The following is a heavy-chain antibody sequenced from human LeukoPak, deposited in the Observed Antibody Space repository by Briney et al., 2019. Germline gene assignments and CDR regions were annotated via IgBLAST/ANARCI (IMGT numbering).Heavy chain of an antibody. CDR1: GFTFSSYA. V-gene: IGHV3-23*01. J-gene: IGHJ6*02. D-gene: IGHD6-13*01. Sequence: GGSLRLSCAASGFTFSSYAMSWVRQAPGKGLEWVSAISGSGGSTYYADSVKGRFTISRDNSKNTLYLQMNSLRAEDTAVYYCARERGIAAAGSEHYYYYGMDVWGQGTTVTVSS. CDR3: ARERGIAAAGSEHYYYYGMDV. CDR2: ISGSGGST.